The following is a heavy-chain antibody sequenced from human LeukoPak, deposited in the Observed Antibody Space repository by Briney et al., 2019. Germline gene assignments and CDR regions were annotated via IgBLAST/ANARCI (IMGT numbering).Heavy chain of an antibody. CDR2: MNPNSGNT. CDR3: ARAGTPVAAAEYYYYYYMDV. CDR1: GYTFTSYD. D-gene: IGHD6-13*01. V-gene: IGHV1-8*03. Sequence: ASVKVSCKASGYTFTSYDINWVRQAPGQGLEGMGWMNPNSGNTVYAQKFQGRVTITRNTSISTAYMELSRLRSEDTAVYYCARAGTPVAAAEYYYYYYMDVWGKGTTVTVSS. J-gene: IGHJ6*03.